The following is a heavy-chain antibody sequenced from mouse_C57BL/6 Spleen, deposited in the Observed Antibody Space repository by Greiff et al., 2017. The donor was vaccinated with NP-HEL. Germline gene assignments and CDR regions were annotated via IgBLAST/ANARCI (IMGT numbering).Heavy chain of an antibody. CDR3: AREYGYDGDWYFDV. D-gene: IGHD2-2*01. CDR2: ISDGGSYT. J-gene: IGHJ1*03. V-gene: IGHV5-4*01. CDR1: GFTFSSYA. Sequence: EVKLMESGGGLVKPGGSLKLSCAASGFTFSSYAMSWVRQTPEKRLEWVATISDGGSYTYYPDNVKGRFTISRDNAKNNLYLQMSHLKSEDTAMYYCAREYGYDGDWYFDVWGTGTTVTVSS.